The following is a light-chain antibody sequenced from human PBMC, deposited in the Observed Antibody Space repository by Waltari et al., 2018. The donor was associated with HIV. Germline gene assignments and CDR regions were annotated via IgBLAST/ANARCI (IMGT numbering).Light chain of an antibody. J-gene: IGLJ3*02. CDR3: SAWDDTLHVV. V-gene: IGLV1-44*01. Sequence: QSVLTQPPSASGLPGQKVTISCSGSNPDIGVKTVNWYQQFPGRAPTLVAYRSHQRPSGVPDRFSGSKSGTSASLAINGVQAEDEATYFCSAWDDTLHVVFGGGTKLTVL. CDR2: RSH. CDR1: NPDIGVKT.